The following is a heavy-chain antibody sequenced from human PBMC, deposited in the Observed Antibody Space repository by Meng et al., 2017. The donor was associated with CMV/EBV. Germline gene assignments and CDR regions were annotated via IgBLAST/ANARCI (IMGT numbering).Heavy chain of an antibody. CDR1: GFTFSSYW. CDR3: ARLQYSGRYFDY. D-gene: IGHD1-26*01. Sequence: EVQLVESGGGLVQPGGSLRLSCAASGFTFSSYWMHWFRQAPGKGVVWVSRINSDGSSTSYADSVKGRFTISRDNAKNTLYLQMNSLRAEDTAVYYCARLQYSGRYFDYWGQGTLVTVSS. J-gene: IGHJ4*02. CDR2: INSDGSST. V-gene: IGHV3-74*01.